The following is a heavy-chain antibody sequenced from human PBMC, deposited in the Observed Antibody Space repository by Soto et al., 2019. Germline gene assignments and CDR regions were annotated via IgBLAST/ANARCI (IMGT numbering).Heavy chain of an antibody. D-gene: IGHD2-15*01. Sequence: GGSLRLSCAASGFTFSSYAMSWVRQAPGKGLEWVSFITGSGGYTSYADSVKGRFTISRDNSKNTLYLQINSLRAEDTAVYYCAKYLVVTQSGFDYWGQGTLVTVSS. CDR3: AKYLVVTQSGFDY. CDR2: ITGSGGYT. CDR1: GFTFSSYA. V-gene: IGHV3-23*01. J-gene: IGHJ4*02.